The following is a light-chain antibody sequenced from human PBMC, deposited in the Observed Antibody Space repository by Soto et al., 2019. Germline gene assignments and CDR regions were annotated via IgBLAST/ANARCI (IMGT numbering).Light chain of an antibody. CDR2: DVS. V-gene: IGLV2-14*03. J-gene: IGLJ1*01. Sequence: HSALTQPASVSGSPGQSITISCTGTRSDVGGNKYVSWYQHYPGKAPKLMICDVSNRPSGVSNRFSGSKSGNTASLTISGLQAEDEADYYCSAFTGTPYVFGTGTKVTVL. CDR1: RSDVGGNKY. CDR3: SAFTGTPYV.